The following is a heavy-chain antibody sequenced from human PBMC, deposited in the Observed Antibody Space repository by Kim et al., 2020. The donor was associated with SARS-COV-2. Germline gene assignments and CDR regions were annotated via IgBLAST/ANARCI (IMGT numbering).Heavy chain of an antibody. J-gene: IGHJ4*02. Sequence: SETLSLTCTVSGGSISRGSYYWNWIRQPAGKGLEWIGRIYTNGNTKYNPSLKSRVTISVDMSKNQFSLKLSSVTAADTAVYYCARETVAGSVWGAVDYWGQGTLVTVSS. D-gene: IGHD6-19*01. V-gene: IGHV4-61*02. CDR2: IYTNGNT. CDR3: ARETVAGSVWGAVDY. CDR1: GGSISRGSYY.